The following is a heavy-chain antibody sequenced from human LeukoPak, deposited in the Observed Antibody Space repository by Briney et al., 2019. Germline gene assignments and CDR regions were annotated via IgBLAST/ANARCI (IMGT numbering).Heavy chain of an antibody. CDR2: INPNSGGT. J-gene: IGHJ6*03. CDR3: AIPTEYYDFWYYMDV. V-gene: IGHV1-2*02. D-gene: IGHD3-3*01. CDR1: GYTFTGYY. Sequence: ASVKVSCKASGYTFTGYYMHWVRQAPGQGLEWMGWINPNSGGTNYAQKFQGRVTMTRDTSISTAYMELSRLRSDDTAVYYCAIPTEYYDFWYYMDVWGKGTTVTVSS.